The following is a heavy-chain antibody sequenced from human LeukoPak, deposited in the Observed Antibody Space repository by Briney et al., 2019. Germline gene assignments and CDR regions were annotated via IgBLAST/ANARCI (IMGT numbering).Heavy chain of an antibody. V-gene: IGHV3-23*01. Sequence: GGSLRLSCAASGFTFSNYAMSWVRQAPGKGLEWVSAISGSGGSTYYADSVKGRFTISRDNAKNSLYLQMNSLRAEDTAVYYCARDRTTVTKGWFDPWGQGTLVTVSS. D-gene: IGHD4-17*01. CDR1: GFTFSNYA. J-gene: IGHJ5*02. CDR2: ISGSGGST. CDR3: ARDRTTVTKGWFDP.